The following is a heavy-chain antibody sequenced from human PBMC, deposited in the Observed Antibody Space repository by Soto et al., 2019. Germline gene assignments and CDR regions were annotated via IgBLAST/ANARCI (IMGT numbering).Heavy chain of an antibody. V-gene: IGHV3-23*01. CDR3: AKTKVDSERYFYGMGV. J-gene: IGHJ6*02. D-gene: IGHD5-18*01. CDR1: GFTFTNHP. CDR2: ISGSGGST. Sequence: VQLLESGGGLVQPGGSLRLSCAASGFTFTNHPMSWVRLAPGKGLEWVSSISGSGGSTWYADSVKGRFTISRDNSMYTLYLQTNSLRAEYTAVYYCAKTKVDSERYFYGMGVWGQGTTVTVSS.